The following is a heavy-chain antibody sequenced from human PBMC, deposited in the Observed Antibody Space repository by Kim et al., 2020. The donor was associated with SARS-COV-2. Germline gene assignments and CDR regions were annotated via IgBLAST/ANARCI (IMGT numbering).Heavy chain of an antibody. Sequence: STYYADSVMGRFTISRDNSKNTLYLQMSSLRAEDTAVYYCVKDSLSSSCHWGQGTLVTVSS. CDR3: VKDSLSSSCH. V-gene: IGHV3-64D*09. D-gene: IGHD6-13*01. CDR2: ST. J-gene: IGHJ4*02.